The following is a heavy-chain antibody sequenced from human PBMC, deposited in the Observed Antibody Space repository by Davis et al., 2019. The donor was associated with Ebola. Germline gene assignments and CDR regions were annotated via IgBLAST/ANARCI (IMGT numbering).Heavy chain of an antibody. J-gene: IGHJ3*02. CDR2: IYPGDSDT. D-gene: IGHD2-8*01. CDR3: ARPSTSGQGNAFNI. V-gene: IGHV5-51*01. CDR1: GYSFTSYW. Sequence: SCKGSGYSFTSYWIGWVRQMPGKGLEWMGIIYPGDSDTRYSASFEGQVTISADKSITTAYLQWSSLKASDTALYYCARPSTSGQGNAFNIWGQGTMVRVSS.